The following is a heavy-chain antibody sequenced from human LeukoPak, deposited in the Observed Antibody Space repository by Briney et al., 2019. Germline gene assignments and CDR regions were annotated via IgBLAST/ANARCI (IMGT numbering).Heavy chain of an antibody. CDR2: INHSGST. V-gene: IGHV4-39*07. J-gene: IGHJ4*02. CDR1: GGSISSGSYY. CDR3: ARRHVEYTSSSDPYYFDY. D-gene: IGHD6-6*01. Sequence: PSQTLSLTCTVSGGSISSGSYYWSWIRQPPGKGLEWIGEINHSGSTNYNPSLKSRVTISVDTSKNQFSLRLTSVTPADTAVYYCARRHVEYTSSSDPYYFDYWGQGTLVTVSS.